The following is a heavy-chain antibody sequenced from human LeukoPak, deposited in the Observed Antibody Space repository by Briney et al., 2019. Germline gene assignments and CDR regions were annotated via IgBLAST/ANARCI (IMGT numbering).Heavy chain of an antibody. CDR3: AKKWSGDYDSSGVNDAFDI. D-gene: IGHD3-22*01. CDR1: GFSFSSYA. CDR2: KGYDGNNK. Sequence: GGPLTLSCAASGFSFSSYAMLWLRQAPGKGLEWVTFKGYDGNNKYYADSVKGRFTISRDNSKNTLYLQMNSLRPEDTAVYYCAKKWSGDYDSSGVNDAFDIWGQGTMVTVSS. J-gene: IGHJ3*02. V-gene: IGHV3-30*02.